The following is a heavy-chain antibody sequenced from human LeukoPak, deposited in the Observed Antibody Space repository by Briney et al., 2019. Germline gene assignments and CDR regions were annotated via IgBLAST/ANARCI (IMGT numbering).Heavy chain of an antibody. CDR1: GFTFSSYG. CDR3: AKDREWELTYFDY. V-gene: IGHV3-33*06. CDR2: IWYDGSNK. Sequence: GGSLRLSCAASGFTFSSYGMHWVRQAPSKGLEGVAVIWYDGSNKYYADSVKGRFTISRDNSKNTLYLQMNSLRAEDTAVYYCAKDREWELTYFDYWGQGTLVTVSS. J-gene: IGHJ4*02. D-gene: IGHD1-26*01.